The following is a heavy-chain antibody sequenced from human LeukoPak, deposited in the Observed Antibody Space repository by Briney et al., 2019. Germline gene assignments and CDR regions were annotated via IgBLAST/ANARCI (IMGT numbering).Heavy chain of an antibody. D-gene: IGHD3-10*01. V-gene: IGHV1-2*02. CDR2: INPNSGGT. Sequence: EASVKVSCKASGCTFTGYYMHWVRQAPGQGLEWMGWINPNSGGTNYAQKFQGRVTMTRDTSISTAYMELSRLRSDDTAVYYCKLWFGEFTFDYWGQGTLVTVSS. J-gene: IGHJ4*02. CDR1: GCTFTGYY. CDR3: KLWFGEFTFDY.